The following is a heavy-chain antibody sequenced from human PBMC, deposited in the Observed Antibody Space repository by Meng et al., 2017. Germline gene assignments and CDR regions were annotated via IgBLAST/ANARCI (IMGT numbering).Heavy chain of an antibody. D-gene: IGHD3-3*01. CDR1: GGSISSYY. CDR2: IYYSGST. V-gene: IGHV4-59*01. CDR3: ARGYDFWSGQYYFDY. J-gene: IGHJ4*02. Sequence: GHRQESGPGLVKPSATLSLTCTVSGGSISSYYWSWIRQPPGKGLEWIGYIYYSGSTNYNPSLKSRDTISVDTSKNQFSLKLSSVTAADTAVYYCARGYDFWSGQYYFDYWGQGTLVTVSS.